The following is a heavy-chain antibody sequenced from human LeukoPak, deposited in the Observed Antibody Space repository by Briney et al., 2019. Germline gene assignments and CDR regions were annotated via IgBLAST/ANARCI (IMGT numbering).Heavy chain of an antibody. D-gene: IGHD6-19*01. Sequence: GASVKVSCKASGYTFTGYYMHWVRQAPGQGLEWMGRINPNSGGTNYAQEFQGRVTMTRDTSISTAYMELSRLRSDDTAVYYCARVEGIRQWLVQGAYYFDYWGQGTLVTVSS. V-gene: IGHV1-2*06. CDR2: INPNSGGT. J-gene: IGHJ4*02. CDR3: ARVEGIRQWLVQGAYYFDY. CDR1: GYTFTGYY.